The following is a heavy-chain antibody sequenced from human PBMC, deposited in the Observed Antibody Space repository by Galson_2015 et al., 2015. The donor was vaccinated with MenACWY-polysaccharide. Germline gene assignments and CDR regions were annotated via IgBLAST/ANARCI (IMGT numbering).Heavy chain of an antibody. CDR3: AREGSRIVFHAFDV. V-gene: IGHV3-33*01. J-gene: IGHJ3*01. Sequence: SLSLSCAASGLTVRGSGMHWVRQAPGKGLEWVAVIQYDGSQKQYIDSVKGRFTISRDNSKNTLYLEMNSLRAEDTALHYCAREGSRIVFHAFDVWGQGTMVIVSS. D-gene: IGHD3-10*02. CDR2: IQYDGSQK. CDR1: GLTVRGSG.